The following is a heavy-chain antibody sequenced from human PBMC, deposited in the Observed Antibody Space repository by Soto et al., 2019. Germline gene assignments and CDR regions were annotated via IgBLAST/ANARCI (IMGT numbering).Heavy chain of an antibody. CDR3: AKGRDYDYIWGSYQALDY. V-gene: IGHV3-23*01. Sequence: GGSLRLSCAASGFTFSSYAMSWVRQAPGKGLEWVSAISGSGGSTYYADSVKGRFTISRDNSKNTLYLQMNSLRAEDTAVYYWAKGRDYDYIWGSYQALDYWGQGTLVTVSS. D-gene: IGHD3-16*01. J-gene: IGHJ4*02. CDR2: ISGSGGST. CDR1: GFTFSSYA.